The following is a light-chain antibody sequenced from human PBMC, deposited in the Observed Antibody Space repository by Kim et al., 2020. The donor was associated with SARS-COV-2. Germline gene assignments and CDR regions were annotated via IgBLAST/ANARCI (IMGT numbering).Light chain of an antibody. CDR3: QSYDSSLVEV. CDR2: GNS. V-gene: IGLV1-40*01. Sequence: GQRVTISCNGSSSNIGAGYDVHWYQQLPGTAPKLLIYGNSNRPSGVPDRFSGSKSGTSASLAITGLQAEDEADYYCQSYDSSLVEVFGGGTKLTVL. CDR1: SSNIGAGYD. J-gene: IGLJ3*02.